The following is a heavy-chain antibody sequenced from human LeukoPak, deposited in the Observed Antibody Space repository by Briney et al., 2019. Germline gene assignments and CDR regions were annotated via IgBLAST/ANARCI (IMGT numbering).Heavy chain of an antibody. V-gene: IGHV5-51*01. CDR3: ARAACSGGSCPGGIDY. D-gene: IGHD2-15*01. CDR2: IYPGDSDT. Sequence: GESLKISCKDSGYSFTSYWIGWVRQMPGKGLEWMGIIYPGDSDTRYSPSFQGQVTISADKSISTAYLQWSSLKASDTAMYYYARAACSGGSCPGGIDYWGQGTLVTVSS. CDR1: GYSFTSYW. J-gene: IGHJ4*02.